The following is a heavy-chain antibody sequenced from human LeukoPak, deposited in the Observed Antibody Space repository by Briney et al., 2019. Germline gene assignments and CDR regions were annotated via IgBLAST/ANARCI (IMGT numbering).Heavy chain of an antibody. CDR1: GYTFTENA. J-gene: IGHJ4*02. CDR3: GRGGSSGVDY. Sequence: ASAKVSCKPSGYTFTENALHWVRQAPGQRLEWMGWIRTGNGDTKYSQKFQGRVTLTRDTSASTVYVELNSLRSEDTAVYYCGRGGSSGVDYWGQGTLVTVSS. CDR2: IRTGNGDT. V-gene: IGHV1-3*04. D-gene: IGHD6-19*01.